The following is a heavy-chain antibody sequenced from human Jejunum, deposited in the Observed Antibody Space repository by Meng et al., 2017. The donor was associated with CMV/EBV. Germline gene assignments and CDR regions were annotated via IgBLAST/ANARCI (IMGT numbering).Heavy chain of an antibody. V-gene: IGHV4-4*07. CDR1: GGSINNYY. Sequence: QVQLQESGQGLVKPSETLSLTCTVSGGSINNYYWSWIRQSAGKGLEWIGRFYSSDTYNYHPSLNSRVTMSLDTSKKQFSLILSSVTAADTARYYCARGPGASTREGFDHWGLGTLVTVSS. J-gene: IGHJ4*02. D-gene: IGHD1-26*01. CDR2: FYSSDTY. CDR3: ARGPGASTREGFDH.